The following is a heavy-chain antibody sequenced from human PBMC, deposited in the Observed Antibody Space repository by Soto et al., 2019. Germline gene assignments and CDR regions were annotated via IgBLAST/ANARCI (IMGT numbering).Heavy chain of an antibody. CDR3: AKREGNTYGLFH. CDR2: IKTDGGST. J-gene: IGHJ4*02. Sequence: EVQLVESGGGLVQPGGSLRLSCAASGFSFSNYWIHWVRQAPGKGLVWVSRIKTDGGSTDYAASVKGRFTISRDNAKNTLYLQMNSLTAEDTAVYYCAKREGNTYGLFHWGQGTLVTVSS. CDR1: GFSFSNYW. D-gene: IGHD5-18*01. V-gene: IGHV3-74*01.